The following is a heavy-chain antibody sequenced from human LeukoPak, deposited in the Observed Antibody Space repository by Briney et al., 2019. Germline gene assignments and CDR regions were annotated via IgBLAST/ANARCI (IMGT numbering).Heavy chain of an antibody. J-gene: IGHJ4*02. CDR1: GYTFTGYY. CDR3: ARVTAGRGYFDY. D-gene: IGHD6-6*01. V-gene: IGHV1-2*02. CDR2: INPNSGGT. Sequence: GASLKASCKASGYTFTGYYMHWVRQAPGQGLEWMGWINPNSGGTNYAQKFQGRVTMTRDTSISTAYMELSRLRSDDTAVYYCARVTAGRGYFDYWGQGTLVTVA.